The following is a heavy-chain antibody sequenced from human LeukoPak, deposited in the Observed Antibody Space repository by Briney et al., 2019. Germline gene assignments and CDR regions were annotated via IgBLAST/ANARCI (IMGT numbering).Heavy chain of an antibody. D-gene: IGHD3-16*02. Sequence: SETLSLTCTVSGGSISSSSYYWGWIRQPPGKGLEWIGSIYYSGSTYYNPSLKSRVTISVDTSKNQFSLKLSSVTAADTAVYYCARVKKYYDYVWGSYHRTYYFDYWGQGTLVTVSS. CDR3: ARVKKYYDYVWGSYHRTYYFDY. J-gene: IGHJ4*02. V-gene: IGHV4-39*07. CDR1: GGSISSSSYY. CDR2: IYYSGST.